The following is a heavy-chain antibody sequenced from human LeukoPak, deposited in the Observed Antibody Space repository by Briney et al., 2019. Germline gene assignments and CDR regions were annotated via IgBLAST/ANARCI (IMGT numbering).Heavy chain of an antibody. CDR3: AREGLIRDYYYMDV. V-gene: IGHV3-30*04. J-gene: IGHJ6*03. CDR2: ISYDGSNK. CDR1: VFTFSSYA. D-gene: IGHD3/OR15-3a*01. Sequence: GRSLRLSCAASVFTFSSYAMHWVRQAPGKGLEWVAVISYDGSNKYYADSVKGRFTISRDNSKNTLYLQMNSLRAEDTAVYYCAREGLIRDYYYMDVWGKGTTVTVSS.